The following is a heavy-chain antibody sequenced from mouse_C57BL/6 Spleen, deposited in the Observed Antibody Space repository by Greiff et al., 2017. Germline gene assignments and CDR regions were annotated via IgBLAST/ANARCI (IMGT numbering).Heavy chain of an antibody. D-gene: IGHD2-4*01. CDR3: ARPICYDYYGFAY. J-gene: IGHJ3*01. CDR2: INPSTGGT. CDR1: GYSFTGYY. Sequence: EVKLVESGPELVKPGASVKISCKASGYSFTGYYMNWVKQSPEKSLEWIGEINPSTGGTTYNQTFKAKATLTVDNSSSTAYMQHHSLTSADSAVYYCARPICYDYYGFAYWGQGTLVTVSA. V-gene: IGHV1-42*01.